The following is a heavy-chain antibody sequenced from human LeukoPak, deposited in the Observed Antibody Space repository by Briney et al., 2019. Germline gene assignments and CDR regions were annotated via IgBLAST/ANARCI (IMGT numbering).Heavy chain of an antibody. J-gene: IGHJ4*02. V-gene: IGHV3-23*01. Sequence: GGSLRLSCAASGFTFSTYTMNWVRQAPGEGLEWVSGVGGDGHITHYADSVKGRFTISRDNSKNTLYLQMSSLRAEDTAVYYCAKDRVPDGVWSFDYWGQGSLVIVSS. D-gene: IGHD2-8*02. CDR3: AKDRVPDGVWSFDY. CDR2: VGGDGHIT. CDR1: GFTFSTYT.